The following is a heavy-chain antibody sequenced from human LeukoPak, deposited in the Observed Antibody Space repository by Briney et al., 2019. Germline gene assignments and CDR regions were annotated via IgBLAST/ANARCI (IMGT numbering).Heavy chain of an antibody. CDR3: ASHYYGSGSYYNPLDY. CDR1: GYTFTSYA. J-gene: IGHJ4*02. D-gene: IGHD3-10*01. Sequence: GASVKVSCKASGYTFTSYAMHWVRQAPGQRLEWMGWINAGNGNTKYSQKFQGRVTITRDTSASTAYMELSSLRSGDTAVYYCASHYYGSGSYYNPLDYRGQGTLVTVSS. V-gene: IGHV1-3*01. CDR2: INAGNGNT.